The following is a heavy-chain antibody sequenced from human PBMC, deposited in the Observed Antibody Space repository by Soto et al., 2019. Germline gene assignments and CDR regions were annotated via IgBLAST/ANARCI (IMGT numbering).Heavy chain of an antibody. CDR3: GRGIDYGNYAIDY. V-gene: IGHV3-33*01. CDR2: IWYDGSNM. Sequence: QVQLVESGGGVVQPGRSLRLSCAASGFNFINTGMHWVRRAPGKGLEWVAVIWYDGSNMFYADSVKGRFTISRDNSKNTLFLQMNSLRGEDTAVYYCGRGIDYGNYAIDYWGQGTLVTVSS. CDR1: GFNFINTG. J-gene: IGHJ4*02. D-gene: IGHD4-17*01.